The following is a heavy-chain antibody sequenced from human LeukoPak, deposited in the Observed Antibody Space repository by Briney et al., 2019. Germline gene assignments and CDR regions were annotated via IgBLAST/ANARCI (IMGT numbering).Heavy chain of an antibody. CDR3: ARSYYYDSSGYFFDY. CDR1: GGSISSYD. V-gene: IGHV4-59*01. D-gene: IGHD3-22*01. CDR2: IYYSGST. Sequence: SETLSLTCTVSGGSISSYDWSWIRQPPGKGLEWIGYIYYSGSTNYNPSLKSRVTISVDTSKNQFSLKLSSVTAADTAVYYCARSYYYDSSGYFFDYWGQGTLVTVSS. J-gene: IGHJ4*02.